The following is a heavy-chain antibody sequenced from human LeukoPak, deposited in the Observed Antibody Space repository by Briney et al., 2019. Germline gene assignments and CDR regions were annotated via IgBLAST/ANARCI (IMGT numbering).Heavy chain of an antibody. Sequence: ASVKVSCKASGYTFTSYGISWVRQAPGQGLEWMGWISAYNGNTNYAQKLQGRVTMTTDTSTSTAYMELRSLRPDDTAVYYCARDRIVGATTFFDYWGQGTLVTVSS. J-gene: IGHJ4*02. CDR3: ARDRIVGATTFFDY. CDR2: ISAYNGNT. CDR1: GYTFTSYG. D-gene: IGHD1-26*01. V-gene: IGHV1-18*01.